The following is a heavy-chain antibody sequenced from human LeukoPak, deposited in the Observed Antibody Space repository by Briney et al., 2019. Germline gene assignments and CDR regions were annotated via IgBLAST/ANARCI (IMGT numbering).Heavy chain of an antibody. CDR1: GVSFSGYY. D-gene: IGHD1/OR15-1a*01. V-gene: IGHV4-34*01. CDR3: ARNRVRHARKYYFCYYYMDV. CDR2: INHSGST. J-gene: IGHJ6*03. Sequence: SETLSLTCAVYGVSFSGYYWSWIRQPPGKGLEWIVEINHSGSTNYNPSLKRRVTISVDTSNNQFSMKMSSVTATDTAVYYCARNRVRHARKYYFCYYYMDVWGKGTTVTVSS.